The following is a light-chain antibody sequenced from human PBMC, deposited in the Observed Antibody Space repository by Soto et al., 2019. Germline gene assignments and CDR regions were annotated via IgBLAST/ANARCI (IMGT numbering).Light chain of an antibody. V-gene: IGKV1-33*01. CDR1: QDIANY. CDR3: QQFDDLPLT. CDR2: DAS. J-gene: IGKJ3*01. Sequence: DIQMTQSPSSLSASIGDRVTITCQASQDIANYLKWYQQKPGEAPTLLIFDASNLESGVPSRFSGSGYGTHFTFTINSLQSEDVATYYCQQFDDLPLTFGPGTKVEIK.